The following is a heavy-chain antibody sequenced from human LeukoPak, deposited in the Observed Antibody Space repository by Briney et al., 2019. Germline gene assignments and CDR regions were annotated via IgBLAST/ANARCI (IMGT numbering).Heavy chain of an antibody. D-gene: IGHD2-15*01. J-gene: IGHJ5*02. Sequence: GGSLRLSCAASEFAFSSYSMSWVRQAPGKGLQWVSSISSSGDFISYADSLKGRFTISRDNARNSLYLQMSSLRAEDTAMYYCARSLKWYCSGGSCYSAPSTSDFNWFDPWGQGTLVTVSS. V-gene: IGHV3-21*01. CDR3: ARSLKWYCSGGSCYSAPSTSDFNWFDP. CDR2: ISSSGDFI. CDR1: EFAFSSYS.